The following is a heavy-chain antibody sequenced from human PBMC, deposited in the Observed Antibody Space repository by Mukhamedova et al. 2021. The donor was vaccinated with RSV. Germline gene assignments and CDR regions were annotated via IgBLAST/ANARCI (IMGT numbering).Heavy chain of an antibody. CDR3: ARRVARGVYYFDY. J-gene: IGHJ4*02. D-gene: IGHD2-15*01. Sequence: GRVTITRDTSASTAYMELSSLRSEDTAVYYCARRVARGVYYFDYWGQGTLVTVSS. V-gene: IGHV1-3*01.